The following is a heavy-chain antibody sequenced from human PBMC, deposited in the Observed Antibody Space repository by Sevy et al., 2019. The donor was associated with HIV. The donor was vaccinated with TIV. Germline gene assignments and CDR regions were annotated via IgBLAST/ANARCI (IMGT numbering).Heavy chain of an antibody. V-gene: IGHV3-30-3*01. D-gene: IGHD3-9*01. Sequence: GGSLRLSCAASGFAFRTYAFHWVRQAPGRGLEWVGLISSNGDNAFYENSVRGRFTISRDKSMNTLYLELNNLTPDDTAVYYCARGPEWELTSFLSHWGQGTLVTVSS. CDR1: GFAFRTYA. J-gene: IGHJ4*02. CDR2: ISSNGDNA. CDR3: ARGPEWELTSFLSH.